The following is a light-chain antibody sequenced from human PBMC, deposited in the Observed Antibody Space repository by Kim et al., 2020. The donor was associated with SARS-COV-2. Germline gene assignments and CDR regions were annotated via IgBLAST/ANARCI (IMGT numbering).Light chain of an antibody. CDR1: NIGSKH. CDR3: KVCDSSTWV. Sequence: SYELTQPLSATVALGQTARITCGGNNIGSKHVHWYKPKPGQAPVLVIYRDSNRPSGIPERFSGFNSGNTATLTISRAQDAEEADYYRKVCDSSTWVFGGG. J-gene: IGLJ3*02. V-gene: IGLV3-9*01. CDR2: RDS.